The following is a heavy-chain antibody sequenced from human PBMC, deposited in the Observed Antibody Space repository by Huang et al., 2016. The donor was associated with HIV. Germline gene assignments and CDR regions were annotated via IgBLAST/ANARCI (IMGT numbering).Heavy chain of an antibody. CDR2: IFPDDSDT. Sequence: VQLVQSGAEVKKPGESPKISCKGSGYSFSSYWIAWVRQMPGKGLEWMGIIFPDDSDTTYSPSFEGQVTISADKSIGTAYLQWSSLKASDTAMYYCARRFSSSSGYFDYWGQGSLVTVSS. V-gene: IGHV5-51*01. CDR1: GYSFSSYW. D-gene: IGHD6-6*01. CDR3: ARRFSSSSGYFDY. J-gene: IGHJ4*02.